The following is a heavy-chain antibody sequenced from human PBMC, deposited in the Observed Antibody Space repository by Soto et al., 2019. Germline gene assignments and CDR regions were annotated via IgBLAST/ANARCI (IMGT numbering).Heavy chain of an antibody. Sequence: PSETLSLTCSVSGASTVSHYHWTRIRQPPGKGLEWMGYIFNSGTTFYNPSLTSRLSISMDTSGNHFSLELRSVTAADTAVYYCALALGTPTGLHYWGKGTM. CDR3: ALALGTPTGLHY. CDR2: IFNSGTT. CDR1: GASTVSHYH. D-gene: IGHD6-19*01. V-gene: IGHV4-31*02. J-gene: IGHJ4*02.